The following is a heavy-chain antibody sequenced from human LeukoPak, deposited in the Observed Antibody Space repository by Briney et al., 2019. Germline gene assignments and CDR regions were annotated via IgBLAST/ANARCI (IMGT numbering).Heavy chain of an antibody. J-gene: IGHJ4*02. V-gene: IGHV1-69*13. CDR3: ARGPAYDFWSGYYPYYFDY. CDR1: GGTFSSYA. CDR2: IIPMFGTA. Sequence: GASVKVSCKASGGTFSSYAISWVRQAPGQGLEWMGGIIPMFGTANYAQKFQGRVTITADESTSTAYMELSSLRSEDTAVYYCARGPAYDFWSGYYPYYFDYWGQGTLVTVSS. D-gene: IGHD3-3*01.